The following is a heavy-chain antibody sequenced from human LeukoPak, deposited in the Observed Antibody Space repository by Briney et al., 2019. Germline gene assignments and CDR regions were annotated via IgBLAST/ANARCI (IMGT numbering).Heavy chain of an antibody. CDR3: ARRGFRYYYGSGSFFDY. Sequence: SETLSLTCTVSGASVSGSAYYWGWIRQPPVKGLEWIGNIYYSGSTYYNESLESRVTISIDTSKNQFSLKLSSVTAADTAVYYCARRGFRYYYGSGSFFDYWGQGTLVTVSS. CDR2: IYYSGST. V-gene: IGHV4-39*01. D-gene: IGHD3-10*01. J-gene: IGHJ4*02. CDR1: GASVSGSAYY.